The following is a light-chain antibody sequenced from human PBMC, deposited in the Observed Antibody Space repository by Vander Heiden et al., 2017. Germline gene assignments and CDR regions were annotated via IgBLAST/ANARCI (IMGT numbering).Light chain of an antibody. CDR2: DAS. J-gene: IGKJ4*01. Sequence: MQIPTSPSSLSASVGDRVTITCQASQDISNYLNWYQQKPGKAPKLLIYDASNLETGVPSRFSGSGSGTDFTFTISSLQPEDIATYYCQQYDNLPLTFGGGTKVEIK. CDR1: QDISNY. CDR3: QQYDNLPLT. V-gene: IGKV1-33*01.